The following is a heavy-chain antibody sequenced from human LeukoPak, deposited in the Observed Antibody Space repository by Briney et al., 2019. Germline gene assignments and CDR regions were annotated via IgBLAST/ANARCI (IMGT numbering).Heavy chain of an antibody. CDR3: ARPKDYDILTGYGPPDYYYYGMDV. D-gene: IGHD3-9*01. CDR1: GGTFISYA. V-gene: IGHV1-69*01. J-gene: IGHJ6*04. CDR2: IIPIFGTA. Sequence: GASVKVSCKASGGTFISYAISWVRQAPGQGLEWMGGIIPIFGTANYAQKFQGRVTITADESTSTAYMELSSLRSEDTAVYYCARPKDYDILTGYGPPDYYYYGMDVWGKGTTVTVSS.